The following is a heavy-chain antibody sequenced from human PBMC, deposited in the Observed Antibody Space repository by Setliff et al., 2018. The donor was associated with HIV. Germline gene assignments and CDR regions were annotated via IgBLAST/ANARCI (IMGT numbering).Heavy chain of an antibody. CDR2: IIPIFGTA. D-gene: IGHD2-21*02. Sequence: ASVKVSCKASGGTFSSYAISWVRQAPGQGLEWMGGIIPIFGTANYAQKFQGRVTITTDESTSTAYMELSSLRSEDTAVYYCARMSGHIVVVTAIDAFDIWGQGTMVTVSS. V-gene: IGHV1-69*05. CDR3: ARMSGHIVVVTAIDAFDI. J-gene: IGHJ3*02. CDR1: GGTFSSYA.